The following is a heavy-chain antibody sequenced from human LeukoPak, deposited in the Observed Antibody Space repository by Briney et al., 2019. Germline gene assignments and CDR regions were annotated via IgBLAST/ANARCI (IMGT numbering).Heavy chain of an antibody. D-gene: IGHD5-24*01. CDR3: ARGRRRDGYNRGWFDP. CDR1: GGSFSGYY. V-gene: IGHV4-34*01. Sequence: SETLSLTCAVYGGSFSGYYWSWIRQPPGKGLEWIGEINHSGSTNYNPSLKSRVTISVDTSKNQFSLKLSSVTAADTAVYYCARGRRRDGYNRGWFDPWGQGTLVTVSS. CDR2: INHSGST. J-gene: IGHJ5*02.